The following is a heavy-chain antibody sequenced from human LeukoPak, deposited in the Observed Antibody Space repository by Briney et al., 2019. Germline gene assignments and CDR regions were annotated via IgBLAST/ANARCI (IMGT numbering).Heavy chain of an antibody. D-gene: IGHD2-2*01. CDR2: ITSSSKYI. CDR3: TRGRISCNNVRCHRGWFGP. CDR1: GFTFRTYS. J-gene: IGHJ5*02. V-gene: IGHV3-21*01. Sequence: PGASLRLSCSASGFTFRTYSINCVRQAPGKWLEWVSFITSSSKYIPYADSVKGPFTISRDNAQNSLYLQLDSLRAEDVDVYYCTRGRISCNNVRCHRGWFGPWGQGTLVTVSS.